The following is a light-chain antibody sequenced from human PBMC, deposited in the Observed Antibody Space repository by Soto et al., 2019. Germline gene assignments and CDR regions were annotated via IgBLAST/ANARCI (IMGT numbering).Light chain of an antibody. V-gene: IGKV3-15*01. J-gene: IGKJ4*01. CDR1: QSVSSN. Sequence: EIVLTQSPATLSVSPGERATLSCRASQSVSSNLAWYQQKPGQAPRLLMFGASTRATNIPARFSGSGSGTEFTLTISSRQSEDFAVYYCQQYFNWPPLTFGGGTKVEIK. CDR2: GAS. CDR3: QQYFNWPPLT.